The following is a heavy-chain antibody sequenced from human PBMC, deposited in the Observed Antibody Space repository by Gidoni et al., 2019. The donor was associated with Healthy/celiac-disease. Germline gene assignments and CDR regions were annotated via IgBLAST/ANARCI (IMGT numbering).Heavy chain of an antibody. CDR1: GYSVASDW. J-gene: IGHJ4*02. Sequence: EVQLVQSVAEVKKPGEYLKTSGKVSGYSVASDWIGWVRQMPGKGLEWKGIIYPGDSYTRYSPSCPGQVTISADESISTAYLQGSSLQASDTAMYYCARLPGMVVVPAAPGDYWGQGTLVTVSS. CDR2: IYPGDSYT. V-gene: IGHV5-51*01. D-gene: IGHD2-2*01. CDR3: ARLPGMVVVPAAPGDY.